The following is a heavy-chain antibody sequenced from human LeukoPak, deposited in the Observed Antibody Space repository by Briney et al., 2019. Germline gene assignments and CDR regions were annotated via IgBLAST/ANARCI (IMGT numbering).Heavy chain of an antibody. CDR3: ARDTSSGWNGPREFDY. Sequence: GGSLRLSCAASGFTFSSYAMHWVRQAPDKGLEWVAVISYDGSNKYYADSVKGRFTISRDNSKNTLYLQMNSLRAEDTAVYYCARDTSSGWNGPREFDYWGQGTLVTVSS. D-gene: IGHD6-19*01. CDR1: GFTFSSYA. J-gene: IGHJ4*02. CDR2: ISYDGSNK. V-gene: IGHV3-30*04.